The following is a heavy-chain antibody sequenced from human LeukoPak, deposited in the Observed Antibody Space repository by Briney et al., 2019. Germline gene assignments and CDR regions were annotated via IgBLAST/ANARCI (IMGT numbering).Heavy chain of an antibody. CDR2: ISSSSSYT. CDR3: ARGDEMASFDY. Sequence: GGSLRLSCAASGFTFSDYYMSWIRQAPGKGLGWVSYISSSSSYTNYADSVKGRFTISRDNAKNSLYLQMNSLRAEDTAVYYCARGDEMASFDYWGQGTLVTVSS. CDR1: GFTFSDYY. D-gene: IGHD5-24*01. V-gene: IGHV3-11*06. J-gene: IGHJ4*02.